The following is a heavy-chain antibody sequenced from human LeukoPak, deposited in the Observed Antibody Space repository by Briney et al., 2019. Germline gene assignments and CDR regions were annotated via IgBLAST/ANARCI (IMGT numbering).Heavy chain of an antibody. D-gene: IGHD3-22*01. Sequence: PGGSLRLFCAASGFTFSSYSMNWVRQAPGKGLEWVSSISSSSSYIYYADSVKGRFTISRDNAKNSLYLQMNSLRAEDTAVYYCARDYGTYDSSGYFYYWGQGTLVTVSS. V-gene: IGHV3-21*01. CDR3: ARDYGTYDSSGYFYY. CDR2: ISSSSSYI. CDR1: GFTFSSYS. J-gene: IGHJ4*02.